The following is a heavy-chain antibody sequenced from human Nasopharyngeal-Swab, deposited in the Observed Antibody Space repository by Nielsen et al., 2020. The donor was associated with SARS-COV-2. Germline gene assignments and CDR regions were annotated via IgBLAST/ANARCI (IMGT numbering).Heavy chain of an antibody. CDR3: ARVPISTGGYYYYYYMDV. V-gene: IGHV3-23*01. Sequence: VRQPPGKGLEWVSAISGSGGSTYYADSVKGRFTISRDNSKNTLYLQMNSLRAEDTAVYYCARVPISTGGYYYYYYMDVWGKGTTVTVSS. CDR2: ISGSGGST. J-gene: IGHJ6*03. D-gene: IGHD7-27*01.